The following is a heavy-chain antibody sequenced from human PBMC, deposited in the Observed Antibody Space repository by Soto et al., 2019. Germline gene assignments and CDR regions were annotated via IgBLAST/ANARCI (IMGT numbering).Heavy chain of an antibody. V-gene: IGHV4-34*01. D-gene: IGHD5-12*01. J-gene: IGHJ6*02. CDR3: ARGHIVATIGDYYYYGMDV. CDR2: INHSGST. CDR1: GGSFSGYY. Sequence: QVQLQPWGAGLLKPSETLSLTCAVYGGSFSGYYWSWIRQPPGKGLEWIGEINHSGSTNYNPSLKSRVTISVDTSKNQFSLKLSSVTAADTAVYYCARGHIVATIGDYYYYGMDVWGQGTTVTVSS.